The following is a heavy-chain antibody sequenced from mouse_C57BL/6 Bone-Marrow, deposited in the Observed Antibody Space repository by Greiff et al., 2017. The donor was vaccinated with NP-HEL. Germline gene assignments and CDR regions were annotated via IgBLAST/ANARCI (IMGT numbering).Heavy chain of an antibody. D-gene: IGHD2-4*01. V-gene: IGHV2-5*01. Sequence: VHLVESGPGLVQPSQSLSITCTVSGFSLTSYGVHWVRQSPGKGLEWLGVIWRGGSTDYNAAFMSRLSITKDNSKSQVFFKMNSLQADDTAIYYCATSIYYDYDWFAYWGQGTLVTVSA. CDR1: GFSLTSYG. J-gene: IGHJ3*01. CDR3: ATSIYYDYDWFAY. CDR2: IWRGGST.